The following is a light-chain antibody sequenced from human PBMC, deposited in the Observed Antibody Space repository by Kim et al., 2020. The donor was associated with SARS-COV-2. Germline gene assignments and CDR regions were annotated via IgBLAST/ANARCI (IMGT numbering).Light chain of an antibody. CDR3: QQYHNWPPWT. CDR2: GAS. V-gene: IGKV3-15*01. Sequence: SPGERATLSCRASQSVDSNLAWYQQKPGQAPRLLIYGASTRATGIPARFSGSGSGTEFTLTISNLQSEDFAVYYCQQYHNWPPWTFGQGTKVDIK. J-gene: IGKJ1*01. CDR1: QSVDSN.